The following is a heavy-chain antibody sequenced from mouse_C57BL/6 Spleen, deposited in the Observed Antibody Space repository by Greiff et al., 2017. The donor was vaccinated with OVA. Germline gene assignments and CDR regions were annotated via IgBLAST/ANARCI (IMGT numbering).Heavy chain of an antibody. J-gene: IGHJ2*01. Sequence: EVKLQQSGPELVKPGASVKISCKASGYTFTDYYMNWVKQSHGKSLEWIGDINPNNGGTSYNQKFKGKATLTVDKSSSTAYMELRSLTSEDSAVYYCARIGTTVDGYWGQGTTLTVSS. D-gene: IGHD1-1*01. CDR3: ARIGTTVDGY. CDR2: INPNNGGT. V-gene: IGHV1-26*01. CDR1: GYTFTDYY.